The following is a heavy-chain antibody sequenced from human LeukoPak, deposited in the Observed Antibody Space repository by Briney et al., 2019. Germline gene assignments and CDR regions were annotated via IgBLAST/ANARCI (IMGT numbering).Heavy chain of an antibody. V-gene: IGHV1-69*05. CDR3: ARGYYDSSGYYYPDY. Sequence: GASVKVSCKASGGTFSSYAISWVRQAPGHGLEWVGGIIPIFGTANYAQKFQGRVTITTDESTSTAYMELSSLRSEDTAVYYCARGYYDSSGYYYPDYWGQGTLVTVSS. J-gene: IGHJ4*02. CDR1: GGTFSSYA. D-gene: IGHD3-22*01. CDR2: IIPIFGTA.